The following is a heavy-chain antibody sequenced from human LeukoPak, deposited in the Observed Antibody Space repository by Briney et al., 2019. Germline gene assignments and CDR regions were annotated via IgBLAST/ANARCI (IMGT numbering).Heavy chain of an antibody. J-gene: IGHJ3*02. V-gene: IGHV4-34*01. D-gene: IGHD3-22*01. CDR1: GGSFNGYY. CDR2: INHSGST. CDR3: ARHTITMIVVVITNDAFDI. Sequence: SETLSLTCAVYGGSFNGYYWSWIRQPPGKGLEWIGEINHSGSTNYNPSLKSRVTISVDTSKNQFSLKLSSVTAADAAVYYCARHTITMIVVVITNDAFDIWGQGTMVTVSS.